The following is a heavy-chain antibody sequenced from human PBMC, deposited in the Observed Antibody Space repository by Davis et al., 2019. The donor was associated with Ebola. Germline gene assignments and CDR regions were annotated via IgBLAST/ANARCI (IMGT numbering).Heavy chain of an antibody. Sequence: SETLSLTCTVSGGSISTFYWSWIRQPPGKGLEWIGYIYYIGKTNYNPSLKSRVTISLDTSKNQFSLKLSSVTVADTGIYYCAREDYGYGFFDSWGQGTLVTVSS. J-gene: IGHJ4*02. CDR1: GGSISTFY. CDR2: IYYIGKT. D-gene: IGHD5-18*01. V-gene: IGHV4-59*01. CDR3: AREDYGYGFFDS.